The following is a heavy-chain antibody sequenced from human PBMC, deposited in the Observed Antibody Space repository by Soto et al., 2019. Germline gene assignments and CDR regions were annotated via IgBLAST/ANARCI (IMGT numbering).Heavy chain of an antibody. Sequence: ASVKVSCKVSGYTLTELSMHWVRQAPGKGLEWMGGFDPEDGETIYAQKFQGRVTMTEDTSTDTAYMELSSLRSEDTAVYYCATALAAAGTKVYYYSHGMDVWGQGTTVTVSS. CDR2: FDPEDGET. V-gene: IGHV1-24*01. J-gene: IGHJ6*02. CDR3: ATALAAAGTKVYYYSHGMDV. D-gene: IGHD6-13*01. CDR1: GYTLTELS.